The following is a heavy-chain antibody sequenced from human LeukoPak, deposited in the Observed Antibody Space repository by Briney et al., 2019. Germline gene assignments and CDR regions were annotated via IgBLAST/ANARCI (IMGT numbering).Heavy chain of an antibody. CDR3: ATEGYCTNGVCSSRIY. J-gene: IGHJ4*02. CDR1: GGSISSSSYY. V-gene: IGHV4-39*01. CDR2: IYYSGST. D-gene: IGHD2-8*01. Sequence: SETLSLTCTVSGGSISSSSYYWGWIRQPPGKGLEWIGSIYYSGSTYYNPSLKSRVTISVDTSKNQFSLKLSSVTAADTAVYYCATEGYCTNGVCSSRIYWGQGTLVTVSP.